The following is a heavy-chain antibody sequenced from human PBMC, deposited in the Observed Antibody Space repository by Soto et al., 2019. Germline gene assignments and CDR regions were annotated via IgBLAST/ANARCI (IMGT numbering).Heavy chain of an antibody. Sequence: QVQLVQSGAEVKKPGSSVRVSCRSSGDTFSSYIVNWLRLAPGRGLEWMGRVIPVLTTTDYAQNFRGRVTISADSSTNTFYLDLSSLRSDDTAVYYCARRRYCGYDCYHKHYYGMDVWGQGSLVTVAS. CDR2: VIPVLTTT. J-gene: IGHJ6*02. V-gene: IGHV1-69*08. CDR3: ARRRYCGYDCYHKHYYGMDV. CDR1: GDTFSSYI. D-gene: IGHD2-21*02.